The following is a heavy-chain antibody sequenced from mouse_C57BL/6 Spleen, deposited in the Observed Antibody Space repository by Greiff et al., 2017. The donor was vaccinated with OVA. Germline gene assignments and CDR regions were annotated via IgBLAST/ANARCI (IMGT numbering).Heavy chain of an antibody. Sequence: EVQLVESGGGLVKPGGSLKLSCAASGFTFSSYAMSWVRQTPEKRLEWVATISDGGSYTYYPDNVKGRFTISRDNAKNNLYLQMSHLKSEDTAMYYCARVDDGDVWGQGTSVTVSS. V-gene: IGHV5-4*01. J-gene: IGHJ4*01. CDR3: ARVDDGDV. D-gene: IGHD2-13*01. CDR1: GFTFSSYA. CDR2: ISDGGSYT.